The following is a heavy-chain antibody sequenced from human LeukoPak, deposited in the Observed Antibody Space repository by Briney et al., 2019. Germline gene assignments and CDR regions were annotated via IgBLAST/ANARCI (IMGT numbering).Heavy chain of an antibody. V-gene: IGHV1-18*01. D-gene: IGHD3-10*01. Sequence: GASVKVSCKASGYTFITYGLSWVRQAPGQGLEWMGWVSISTSDRNYAQKFQGRVTLTTDISTRTNYMELRNLRSDDTAVYYCARHLGPSVFDYWGQGTLVTVSS. CDR1: GYTFITYG. CDR2: VSISTSDR. J-gene: IGHJ4*02. CDR3: ARHLGPSVFDY.